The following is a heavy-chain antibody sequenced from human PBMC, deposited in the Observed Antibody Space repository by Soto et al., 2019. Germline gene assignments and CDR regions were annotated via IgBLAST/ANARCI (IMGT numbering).Heavy chain of an antibody. CDR1: GFTFNTYA. D-gene: IGHD3-22*01. J-gene: IGHJ4*02. CDR2: IGSDGTAI. Sequence: EVQLLESGGGLVQPGGSLRLSCAASGFTFNTYAMSWVRQAPGKGLEWVSAIGSDGTAIQYADSVKGRFTISKDTSKNTLYLQMNSLRVEDTAVYYCARSRGSYQTSGLGDYWGQGTLVTVSS. V-gene: IGHV3-23*05. CDR3: ARSRGSYQTSGLGDY.